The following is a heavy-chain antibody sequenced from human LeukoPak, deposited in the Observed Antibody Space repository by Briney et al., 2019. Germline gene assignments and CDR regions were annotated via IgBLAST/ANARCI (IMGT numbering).Heavy chain of an antibody. CDR2: IKEDGSDK. J-gene: IGHJ6*04. Sequence: GVSLRLSCAASGFTFSNSWMTWVRQAPGRGLEWVANIKEDGSDKQYVDSVRGRFTISRDNAKNSVSLQMDGLRAEDTAVYHCVRESDVWSGPGIGRPLDVWGKGTTVTVSS. V-gene: IGHV3-7*01. D-gene: IGHD3-3*01. CDR3: VRESDVWSGPGIGRPLDV. CDR1: GFTFSNSW.